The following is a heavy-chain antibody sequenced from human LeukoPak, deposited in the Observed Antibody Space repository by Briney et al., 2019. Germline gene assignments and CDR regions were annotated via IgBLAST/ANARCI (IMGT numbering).Heavy chain of an antibody. D-gene: IGHD4-23*01. V-gene: IGHV1-2*02. Sequence: ASVKVSCRASGYTFTDYYMHWVRQAPGQGLEWMGWLDPNTLVTNYAQHFQGRVSMTWDTSISTGYMDLHSLTSDDTAVYYCARKDGGRDGMDVWGQGTTVTVSS. CDR2: LDPNTLVT. CDR3: ARKDGGRDGMDV. J-gene: IGHJ6*02. CDR1: GYTFTDYY.